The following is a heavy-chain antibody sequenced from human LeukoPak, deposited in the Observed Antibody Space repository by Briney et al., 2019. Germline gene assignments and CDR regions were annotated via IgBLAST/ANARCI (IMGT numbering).Heavy chain of an antibody. CDR3: ASVLWFGGIFFDY. D-gene: IGHD3-10*01. V-gene: IGHV3-11*01. Sequence: PGGSLRLSCAASGITFSDYHMSWIRQVPGKGLEWVSYISSTGSLINYADSVKGRFTISRDNAKNSLYLQMNSLRVEDTAVYYCASVLWFGGIFFDYWGQGTLVTVSS. CDR1: GITFSDYH. CDR2: ISSTGSLI. J-gene: IGHJ4*02.